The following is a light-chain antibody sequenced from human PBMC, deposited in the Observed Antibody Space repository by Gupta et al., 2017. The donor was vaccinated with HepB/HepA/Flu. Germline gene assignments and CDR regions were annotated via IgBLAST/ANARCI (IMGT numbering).Light chain of an antibody. CDR2: WAS. CDR3: QQELNTPWP. V-gene: IGKV4-1*01. Sequence: DIVMTQSPDSLAVSLGERATINCRSSQSVLYNHNGKKYLDWYQQKPGQPPSLLIYWASTREYGVPDSFGGSGCGTDFTLTISSRQAEDVAVYYCQQELNTPWPFGQGTKVEIK. CDR1: QSVLYNHNGKKY. J-gene: IGKJ1*01.